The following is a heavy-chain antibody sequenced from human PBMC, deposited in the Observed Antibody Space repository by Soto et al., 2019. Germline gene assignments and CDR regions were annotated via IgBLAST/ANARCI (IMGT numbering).Heavy chain of an antibody. V-gene: IGHV4-59*08. CDR2: IYYSGST. Sequence: SETLSLTCTVCGGSISSYYWSWIRQPPGKGLEWIGYIYYSGSTNYNPSLKSRVTISVDKSISTAYLQWSSLKASDTAMYYCARHEPLGLEWLLRFDPWGQGTLVTVSS. J-gene: IGHJ5*02. D-gene: IGHD3-3*01. CDR3: ARHEPLGLEWLLRFDP. CDR1: GGSISSYY.